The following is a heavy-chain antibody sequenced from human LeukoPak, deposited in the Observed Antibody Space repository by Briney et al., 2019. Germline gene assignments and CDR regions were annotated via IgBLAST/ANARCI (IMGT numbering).Heavy chain of an antibody. Sequence: GGSLRLSCAASGFTFSSYWMSWVRQAPGKGLEWVANIKQDGSEKYYVDSVKGRFTISRDNAKNSLYLQMNSLRAEDTAVYYCARDIISYYDSMLGYWGQGTLVTVSS. D-gene: IGHD3-22*01. CDR3: ARDIISYYDSMLGY. CDR2: IKQDGSEK. V-gene: IGHV3-7*01. CDR1: GFTFSSYW. J-gene: IGHJ4*02.